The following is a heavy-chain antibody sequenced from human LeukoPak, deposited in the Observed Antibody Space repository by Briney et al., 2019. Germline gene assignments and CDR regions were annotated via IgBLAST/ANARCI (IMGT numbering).Heavy chain of an antibody. J-gene: IGHJ4*02. CDR2: INWNGGST. Sequence: RPGGSLRLSCAASGFTFDDYGMSWVRQAPGKGLEWVSGINWNGGSTGYADSVKGRFTISRDNAKNSLYLQMNSLRAEDTALCYCARGLGSSWFSYFDYWGQGTLVTVSS. CDR1: GFTFDDYG. CDR3: ARGLGSSWFSYFDY. V-gene: IGHV3-20*04. D-gene: IGHD6-13*01.